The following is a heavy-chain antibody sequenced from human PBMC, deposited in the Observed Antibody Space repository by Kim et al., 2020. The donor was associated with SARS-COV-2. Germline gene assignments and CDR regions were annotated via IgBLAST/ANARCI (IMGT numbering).Heavy chain of an antibody. CDR3: AKESYDSSGYYFYYYYYG. Sequence: GGSLRLSCAASGFTFSSYGMHWVRQAPGKGLEWVAVISYDGSNKYYADSVKGRFTISRDNSKNTLYLQMNSLRAEDTAVYYCAKESYDSSGYYFYYYYYG. D-gene: IGHD3-22*01. V-gene: IGHV3-30*18. CDR1: GFTFSSYG. J-gene: IGHJ6*01. CDR2: ISYDGSNK.